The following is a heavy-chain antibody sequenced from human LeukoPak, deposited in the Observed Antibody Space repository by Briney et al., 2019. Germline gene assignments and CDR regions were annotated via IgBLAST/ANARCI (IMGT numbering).Heavy chain of an antibody. D-gene: IGHD1-7*01. CDR1: GFAFSSYW. Sequence: PGGSLRLSCAASGFAFSSYWMHWVRHAPGKGLVWVSHINTHGTKINYADSVKGRFTISRDNSKNTLYLQMNSLRAEDTAVYYCARELPPGLELVWDYYYGMDVWGQGTTVTVSS. CDR3: ARELPPGLELVWDYYYGMDV. CDR2: INTHGTKI. J-gene: IGHJ6*02. V-gene: IGHV3-74*01.